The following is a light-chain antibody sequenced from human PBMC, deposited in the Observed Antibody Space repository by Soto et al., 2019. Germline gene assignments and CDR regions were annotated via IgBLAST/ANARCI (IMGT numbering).Light chain of an antibody. Sequence: IVLTQSPGTLSLSPGERATLSCRASQSVGSTLAWYQQKPGQAPRLLIYDAFSRATGIPARFSGGGSGPDFTLTISSLEAEDSAVYYCQQRSTWSYTFGQGTRLEIK. J-gene: IGKJ2*01. CDR3: QQRSTWSYT. CDR2: DAF. V-gene: IGKV3-11*01. CDR1: QSVGST.